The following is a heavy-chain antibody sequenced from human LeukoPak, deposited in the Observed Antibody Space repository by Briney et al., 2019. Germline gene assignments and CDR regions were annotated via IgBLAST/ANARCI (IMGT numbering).Heavy chain of an antibody. Sequence: QSGGSLRLSFEAPGFTLSSYWMPWVRQAPGKGLVWVQRINSDGSSTSYADSVKGRFTISRDNAKNTLYLQMNSLRAEDTAVYYCARVSVGATNPFVYWGQGTLVTVSS. V-gene: IGHV3-74*01. CDR3: ARVSVGATNPFVY. CDR1: GFTLSSYW. CDR2: INSDGSST. J-gene: IGHJ4*02. D-gene: IGHD1-26*01.